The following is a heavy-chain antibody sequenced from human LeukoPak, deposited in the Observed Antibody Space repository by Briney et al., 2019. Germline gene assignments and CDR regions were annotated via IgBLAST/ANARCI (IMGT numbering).Heavy chain of an antibody. J-gene: IGHJ3*02. Sequence: ASVKVSCKASGYTFTGYYMHWVRQAPGQGHEWMGWINPNSGGTNYARKLQGRVTMTTDTSTSTAYMELRSLRSDDTAVYYCARDRHSYGYRVAFDIWGQGTMVTVSS. V-gene: IGHV1-2*02. CDR2: INPNSGGT. CDR1: GYTFTGYY. CDR3: ARDRHSYGYRVAFDI. D-gene: IGHD5-18*01.